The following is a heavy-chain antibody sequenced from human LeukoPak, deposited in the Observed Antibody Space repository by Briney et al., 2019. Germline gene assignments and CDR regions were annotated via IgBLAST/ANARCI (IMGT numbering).Heavy chain of an antibody. D-gene: IGHD3-10*01. CDR2: INHSGST. V-gene: IGHV4-34*01. CDR3: ARDPLVRGVIWKPYNWFDP. J-gene: IGHJ5*02. CDR1: GGSFSGYY. Sequence: PSETLSLTCAVYGGSFSGYYWSWIRQPPGKGLEWIGEINHSGSTNYNPSLKSRVTISVDTSKNQFSLKLSSVTAADTAVYYCARDPLVRGVIWKPYNWFDPWGQGTLVTVSS.